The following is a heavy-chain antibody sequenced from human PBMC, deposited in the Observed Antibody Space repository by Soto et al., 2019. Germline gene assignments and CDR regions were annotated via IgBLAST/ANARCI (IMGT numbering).Heavy chain of an antibody. J-gene: IGHJ4*02. CDR1: GFTFSSYA. Sequence: EVQLLESGGGLVQPGGSLRLSCAASGFTFSSYAMNWDRQAPGKGLEWVSVISGSGDSTYYADSVKGRFTISRDNSKNTLYLQMNSLRAEDTAVYYCAKRGSGRYFDYWGQGTLVTVSS. CDR3: AKRGSGRYFDY. D-gene: IGHD1-26*01. CDR2: ISGSGDST. V-gene: IGHV3-23*01.